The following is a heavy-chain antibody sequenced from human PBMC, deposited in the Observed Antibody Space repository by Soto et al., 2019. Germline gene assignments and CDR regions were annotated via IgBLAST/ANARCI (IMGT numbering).Heavy chain of an antibody. V-gene: IGHV3-74*03. D-gene: IGHD2-2*01. CDR3: ARVETCSSTSCYSVFDY. J-gene: IGHJ4*02. CDR1: GFTFSSYW. CDR2: INSDGSST. Sequence: EVQLVESGGGLVQPGGSLRLSCAASGFTFSSYWMHWVRQAPGKGLVWVSRINSDGSSTTYADSVKGRFTSSRDNAKNTLYLQMNSLRAEDTAVYYCARVETCSSTSCYSVFDYWGQGTLVTVSS.